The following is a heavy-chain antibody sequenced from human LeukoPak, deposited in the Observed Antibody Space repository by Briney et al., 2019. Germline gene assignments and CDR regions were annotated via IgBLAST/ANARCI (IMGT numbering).Heavy chain of an antibody. V-gene: IGHV3-23*01. CDR1: RFTFSTYA. CDR2: IANDGGST. Sequence: GGSLRLSCAASRFTFSTYAMSWVRQAPGKGLEWISTIANDGGSTYYADSVKGRFTISRDNSRNTLYLQMNSLRADDTVVYYCAKSHSVEQRGCFDYWGQGTLVTVSS. CDR3: AKSHSVEQRGCFDY. J-gene: IGHJ4*02. D-gene: IGHD1/OR15-1a*01.